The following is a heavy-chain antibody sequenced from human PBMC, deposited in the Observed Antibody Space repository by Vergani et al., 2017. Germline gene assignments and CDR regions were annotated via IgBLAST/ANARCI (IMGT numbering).Heavy chain of an antibody. CDR1: GFTFSNLW. J-gene: IGHJ5*02. CDR3: ARSPHGYTYGGYISQFDP. D-gene: IGHD5-18*01. CDR2: IKYYGSKK. Sequence: EVQLVASGGGLVQRGGSLRLSCEASGFTFSNLWMTWVRQAPGKGLEWVANIKYYGSKKNYVDSVKGRFTISRDNAKNSLYLQMNNLRVEDTAVYFCARSPHGYTYGGYISQFDPWGQGTLVAVSS. V-gene: IGHV3-7*01.